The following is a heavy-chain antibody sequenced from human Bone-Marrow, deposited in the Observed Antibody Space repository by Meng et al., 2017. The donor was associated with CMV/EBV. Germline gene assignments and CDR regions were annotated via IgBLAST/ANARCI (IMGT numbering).Heavy chain of an antibody. CDR3: ARVNSSGWTYYFDY. CDR2: IFYSGST. V-gene: IGHV4-39*07. Sequence: SETLSLTCTVSGGSISSYYWGWIRQPPGKGLEWIGSIFYSGSTYYSPSLKSRVTISVDTSKNQFSLKLSSVTAADTAVYYCARVNSSGWTYYFDYWGQGTLVTVSS. CDR1: GGSISSYY. D-gene: IGHD6-19*01. J-gene: IGHJ4*02.